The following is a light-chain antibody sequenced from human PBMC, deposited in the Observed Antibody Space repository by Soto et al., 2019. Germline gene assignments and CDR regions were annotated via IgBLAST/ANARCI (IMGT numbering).Light chain of an antibody. CDR2: EVS. Sequence: QSALTQPASVSASPGQSITISCTRTSSDVGRYKFVSWYQQYPGKGPRLMMYEVSNRPSGVSNRFSGSKSGNTASLTISGLQTEDEAIYYCSSSTSTSTLMIFGGGTKLTVL. V-gene: IGLV2-14*01. CDR1: SSDVGRYKF. J-gene: IGLJ2*01. CDR3: SSSTSTSTLMI.